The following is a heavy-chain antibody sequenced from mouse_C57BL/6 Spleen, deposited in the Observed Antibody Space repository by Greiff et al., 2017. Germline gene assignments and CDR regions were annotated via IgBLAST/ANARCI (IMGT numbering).Heavy chain of an antibody. V-gene: IGHV1-5*01. CDR1: GYTFTSYW. CDR2: IYPGNSDT. J-gene: IGHJ2*01. D-gene: IGHD2-2*01. CDR3: TRWEDGNDKNY. Sequence: EVQLQQSGTVLARPGASVKMSCKTSGYTFTSYWMHWVKQRPGQGLEWIGAIYPGNSDTSYNQKFKGKAKLTAVTSASTAYMKLSSLTNEDSAVYYCTRWEDGNDKNYWGQGTTLTVSS.